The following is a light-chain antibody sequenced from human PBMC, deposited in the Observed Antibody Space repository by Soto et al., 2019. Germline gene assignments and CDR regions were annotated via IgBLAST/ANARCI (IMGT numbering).Light chain of an antibody. V-gene: IGLV2-14*01. CDR1: SSDIGGYDY. J-gene: IGLJ3*02. CDR3: SAYTTTSTLGL. Sequence: QSVLTQPASVSGSPGQSITISCTGTSSDIGGYDYVSWYQQHPGKAPKLMIYEVSYRPSGVSNRFSGSKSGNTASLTISGLQVEDEADYYCSAYTTTSTLGLFGGGTKLTVL. CDR2: EVS.